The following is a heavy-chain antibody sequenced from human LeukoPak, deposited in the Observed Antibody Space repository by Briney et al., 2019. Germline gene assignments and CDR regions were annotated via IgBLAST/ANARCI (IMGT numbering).Heavy chain of an antibody. J-gene: IGHJ4*02. V-gene: IGHV3-64*01. CDR1: GFTFSSYT. CDR3: ARWRHSSGYYYDD. CDR2: ISSNGGST. D-gene: IGHD3-22*01. Sequence: GGPLRLSCAASGFTFSSYTMHWVRQAPGKGLEYVSAISSNGGSTYYANSVKGRFTISRDNSKNTLYLQMGSLRAEDMAVYYCARWRHSSGYYYDDWGQGTLVTVSS.